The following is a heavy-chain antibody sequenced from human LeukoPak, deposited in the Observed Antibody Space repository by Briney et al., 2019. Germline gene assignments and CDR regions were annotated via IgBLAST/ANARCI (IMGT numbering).Heavy chain of an antibody. Sequence: GALRLSCAASGFTFSSYAMSWVRQAPGKGLEWVSAISGSGGSTYYADSVKGRFTISRDNAKNSLYLQMNSLRAEDTAVYYCARKMYYFDYWGQGTLVTVSS. CDR2: ISGSGGST. CDR1: GFTFSSYA. CDR3: ARKMYYFDY. V-gene: IGHV3-23*01. J-gene: IGHJ4*02.